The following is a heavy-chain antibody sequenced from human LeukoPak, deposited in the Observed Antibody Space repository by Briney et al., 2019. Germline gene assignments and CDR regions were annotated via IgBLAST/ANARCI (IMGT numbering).Heavy chain of an antibody. Sequence: PGGSLRLSCAASGLTFSDYYMSRIRQAPGKGLEWLSYINIGGTNTHYADSVKGRFTISRDNAKKSLYLEMTNLRAEDTAVYYCATDGAGFDTWGQGVLVTVSS. CDR3: ATDGAGFDT. J-gene: IGHJ5*02. CDR2: INIGGTNT. V-gene: IGHV3-11*01. CDR1: GLTFSDYY.